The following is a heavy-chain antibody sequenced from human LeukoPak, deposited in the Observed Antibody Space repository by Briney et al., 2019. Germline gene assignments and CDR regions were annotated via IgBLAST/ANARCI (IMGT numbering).Heavy chain of an antibody. CDR3: ARDLVITFGGSNHLFDY. J-gene: IGHJ4*02. V-gene: IGHV1-18*01. Sequence: GASVKVSCKASGYTFTSYGISWVRQAPGQGLEWMGWISAYNGNTNYAQKLQGRVTMTTDTSTSTAYMELRSLRSDDTAVYYCARDLVITFGGSNHLFDYWGQGTLVTVSS. D-gene: IGHD3-16*01. CDR1: GYTFTSYG. CDR2: ISAYNGNT.